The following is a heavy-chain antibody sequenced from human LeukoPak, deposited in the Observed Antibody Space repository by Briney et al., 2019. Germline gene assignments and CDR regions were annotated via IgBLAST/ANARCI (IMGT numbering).Heavy chain of an antibody. J-gene: IGHJ4*02. Sequence: GGSLRLSCAASGFTFSSYSMNWVRQAPGKGLEWVSSISSSSSYIYYADSVKGRFTISRDNAKNSLYLQMNSLRAEDTAVYYCARDPGVVAFHYFDFWGQGTRITVSS. D-gene: IGHD3-3*01. CDR1: GFTFSSYS. V-gene: IGHV3-21*01. CDR2: ISSSSSYI. CDR3: ARDPGVVAFHYFDF.